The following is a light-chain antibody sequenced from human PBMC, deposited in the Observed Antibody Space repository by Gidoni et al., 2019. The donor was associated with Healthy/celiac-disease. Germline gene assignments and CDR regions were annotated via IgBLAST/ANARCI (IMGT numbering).Light chain of an antibody. Sequence: EIVMTQSPATLSVSPGERATLSCRASQSVSSNLAWYQQKPGQAPRLLIYGASTRATGIPAKFSGSGSGKEFTLTLSSLQSEDFAVYYCQQYNNWPGLTFGGGTKVEIK. CDR3: QQYNNWPGLT. CDR2: GAS. V-gene: IGKV3-15*01. J-gene: IGKJ4*01. CDR1: QSVSSN.